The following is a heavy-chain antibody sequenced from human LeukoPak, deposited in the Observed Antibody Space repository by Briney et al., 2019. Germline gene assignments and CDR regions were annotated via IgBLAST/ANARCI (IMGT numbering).Heavy chain of an antibody. D-gene: IGHD5-18*01. CDR3: TFLRGYSDETDY. J-gene: IGHJ4*02. CDR1: GFTFSGSA. V-gene: IGHV3-73*01. CDR2: IRSKANSYAT. Sequence: PGGSLRLSCAASGFTFSGSAMHWVRQASGKGLEWVGRIRSKANSYATAYAASVKGRFTISRDDSKNTAYLQMNSLKTEDTAVYYCTFLRGYSDETDYWGQGTLVTVSS.